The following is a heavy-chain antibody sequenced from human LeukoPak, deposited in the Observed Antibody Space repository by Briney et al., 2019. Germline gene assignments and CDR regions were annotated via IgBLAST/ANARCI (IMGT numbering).Heavy chain of an antibody. CDR2: IYTSGST. V-gene: IGHV4-4*09. J-gene: IGHJ5*02. Sequence: SETLSLTCTVSGGSISSYYWSWIRQPPGKGLEWIGYIYTSGSTNYNPSLKSRVTISVDTSKNQFSLKLSSVTAADTAVYYCARVYCSSTSCSQNWFDPWGQGTLVTVSS. D-gene: IGHD2-2*01. CDR3: ARVYCSSTSCSQNWFDP. CDR1: GGSISSYY.